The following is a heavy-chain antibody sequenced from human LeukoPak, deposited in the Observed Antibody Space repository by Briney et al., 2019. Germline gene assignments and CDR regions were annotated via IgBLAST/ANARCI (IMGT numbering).Heavy chain of an antibody. D-gene: IGHD3-16*02. V-gene: IGHV4-59*01. CDR1: GGSISSYY. CDR3: ARYRRSTFDY. J-gene: IGHJ4*02. CDR2: IYYSGST. Sequence: PSETLSLTCTVSGGSISSYYWSWIRQPPGKGLEWIGYIYYSGSTNYNPSLKSRVTISVDTSKNQFSLKLSSVTAADTAVYYCARYRRSTFDYWGQETLVTVSS.